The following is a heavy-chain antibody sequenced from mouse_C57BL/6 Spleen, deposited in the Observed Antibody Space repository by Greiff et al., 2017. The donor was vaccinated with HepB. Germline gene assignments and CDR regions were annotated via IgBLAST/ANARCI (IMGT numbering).Heavy chain of an antibody. CDR2: IDSSDSYT. D-gene: IGHD2-1*01. V-gene: IGHV1-50*01. Sequence: QVQLQQPGAELVKPGASVKLSCKASGYTFTSYWMQWVKQRPGQGLEWIGEIDSSDSYTNYNQKFKGKATLTVDTSASTACRQRSSLASEDAAVSCWARGLYYGSRGYWGQGTALTVSS. J-gene: IGHJ2*01. CDR3: ARGLYYGSRGY. CDR1: GYTFTSYW.